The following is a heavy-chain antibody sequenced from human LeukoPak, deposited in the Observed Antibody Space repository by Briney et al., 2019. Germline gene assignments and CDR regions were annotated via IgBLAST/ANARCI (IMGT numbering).Heavy chain of an antibody. V-gene: IGHV1-2*02. D-gene: IGHD3-22*01. J-gene: IGHJ5*02. CDR2: INPNSGGT. Sequence: ASVTVSCKSSGYTFTGYYIHLVRQAPGQGLGWMGWINPNSGGTNYAQKFQGRVTMTRDTSISTAYMELSRLRSDDTAVYYCARAVVITSWFDPWGQGTLVTVSS. CDR3: ARAVVITSWFDP. CDR1: GYTFTGYY.